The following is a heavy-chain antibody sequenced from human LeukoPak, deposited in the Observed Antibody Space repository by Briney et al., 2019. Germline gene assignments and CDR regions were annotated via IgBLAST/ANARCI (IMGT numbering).Heavy chain of an antibody. CDR3: ATLPSRITMVRI. J-gene: IGHJ4*02. V-gene: IGHV4-4*02. CDR1: GGSISSSNW. CDR2: IYHSGST. Sequence: SETLPLTCAVSGGSISSSNWWSWVRQPPGKGLEWIGEIYHSGSTNYNPSLKSRVTISVDKSKNQFSLKLSSVTAADTAVYYCATLPSRITMVRIWGQGTLVTVSS. D-gene: IGHD3-10*01.